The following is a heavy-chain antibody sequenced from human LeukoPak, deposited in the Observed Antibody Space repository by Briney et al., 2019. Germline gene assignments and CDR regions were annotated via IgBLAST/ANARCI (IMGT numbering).Heavy chain of an antibody. J-gene: IGHJ4*02. CDR1: GGSISTSSYY. CDR3: AINTYYYGSGSYSLFDY. Sequence: PSETLSLTCTVSGGSISTSSYYWGWVRQPPGKGLEWIGNIYYSGSTYYNPSLKSRVTISVDTSKNQFSLKLSSVTAADTAVYYCAINTYYYGSGSYSLFDYWGQGTLVTVSS. CDR2: IYYSGST. D-gene: IGHD3-10*01. V-gene: IGHV4-39*01.